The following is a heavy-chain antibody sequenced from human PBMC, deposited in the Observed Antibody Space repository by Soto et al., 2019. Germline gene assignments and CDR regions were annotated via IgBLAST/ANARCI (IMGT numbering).Heavy chain of an antibody. CDR1: GGSFSGYY. Sequence: SETLSLTCAVYGGSFSGYYWSWIRQPPGKGLEWIGEINHSGSTNYNPSLKSRVTISVDTSKNQFSLKLSSVTAADTAVYYCARAPPSTNGFYYMDVWGKGTTVTVSS. J-gene: IGHJ6*03. V-gene: IGHV4-34*01. D-gene: IGHD2-2*01. CDR3: ARAPPSTNGFYYMDV. CDR2: INHSGST.